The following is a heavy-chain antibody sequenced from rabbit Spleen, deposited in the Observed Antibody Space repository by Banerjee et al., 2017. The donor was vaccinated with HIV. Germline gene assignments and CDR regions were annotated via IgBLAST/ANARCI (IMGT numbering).Heavy chain of an antibody. D-gene: IGHD1-1*01. V-gene: IGHV1S45*01. Sequence: QEQLEESGGGLVKPEGSLTLTCKASGFFFSDRDVMCWVRQAPGKGLEWIACINAATGKPVYATWAKGRFTISRTSSTTVTLRMTSLTAADRATYFCARDLVGVIGWNFYLWGPGTLVTVS. J-gene: IGHJ4*01. CDR2: INAATGKP. CDR1: GFFFSDRDV. CDR3: ARDLVGVIGWNFYL.